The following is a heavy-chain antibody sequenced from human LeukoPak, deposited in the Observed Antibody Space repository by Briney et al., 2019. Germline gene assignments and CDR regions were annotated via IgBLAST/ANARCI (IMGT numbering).Heavy chain of an antibody. CDR2: ISYDGSNK. Sequence: GRSLRLSCAASGFTFSSYAMHWVRQAPGKGLEWVAVISYDGSNKYYADSVKGRFTISRDNAKNSLYLQMNSPRAEDTAVYYCAKALGNYYLDYWGQGTLVTVSS. V-gene: IGHV3-30*04. CDR3: AKALGNYYLDY. CDR1: GFTFSSYA. J-gene: IGHJ4*02. D-gene: IGHD1-26*01.